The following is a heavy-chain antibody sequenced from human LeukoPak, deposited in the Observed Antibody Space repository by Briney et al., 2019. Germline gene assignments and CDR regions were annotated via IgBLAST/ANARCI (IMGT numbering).Heavy chain of an antibody. J-gene: IGHJ4*02. CDR1: GYTFSSYA. CDR3: ATEGEQSLDY. V-gene: IGHV1-3*01. Sequence: GASVKVSCKASGYTFSSYAIHWVRQAPGQRPEWMGWIYVGNGNTKYSQKFQDRVTITRDTSASTVYMELTSLRSEDTAVYYCATEGEQSLDYWGQGTLVTVSS. D-gene: IGHD3-16*01. CDR2: IYVGNGNT.